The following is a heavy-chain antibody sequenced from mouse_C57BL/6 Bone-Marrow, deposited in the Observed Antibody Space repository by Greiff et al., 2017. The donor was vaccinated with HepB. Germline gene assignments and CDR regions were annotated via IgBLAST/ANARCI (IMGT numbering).Heavy chain of an antibody. D-gene: IGHD2-5*01. CDR1: GFSLSTSGMG. Sequence: QVTLKECGPGILQSSQTLSLTCSFSGFSLSTSGMGVSWIRQPSGKGLEWLAHIYWDDDKRYNPSLKSRLTISKDTSRNQVFLKITSVDTADTATYYCARRGSNYAGYAMDYWGQGTSVTVSS. CDR3: ARRGSNYAGYAMDY. V-gene: IGHV8-12*01. J-gene: IGHJ4*01. CDR2: IYWDDDK.